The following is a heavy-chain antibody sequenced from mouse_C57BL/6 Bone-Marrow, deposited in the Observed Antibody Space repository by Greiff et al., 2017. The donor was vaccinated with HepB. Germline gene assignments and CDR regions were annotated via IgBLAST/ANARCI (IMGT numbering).Heavy chain of an antibody. CDR1: GFTFSDYG. J-gene: IGHJ4*01. V-gene: IGHV5-17*01. CDR2: ISSGSSTI. Sequence: VQLQQSGGGLVKPGGSLKLSCAASGFTFSDYGMHWVRQAPEKGLEWVAYISSGSSTIYYADTVKGRFTISRDNAKNTLFLQMTSLRSEDTAMYYCARNGYDYGAMDYWGQGTSVTVSS. CDR3: ARNGYDYGAMDY.